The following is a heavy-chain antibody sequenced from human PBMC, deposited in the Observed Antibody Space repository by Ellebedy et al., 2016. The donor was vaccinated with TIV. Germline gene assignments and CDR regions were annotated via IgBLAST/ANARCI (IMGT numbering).Heavy chain of an antibody. J-gene: IGHJ4*02. V-gene: IGHV3-64D*06. CDR1: GFTFTPYA. CDR2: ITGEGGST. D-gene: IGHD3-16*01. Sequence: GESLKISCSASGFTFTPYAMHWVRQAPGKGLEYVSAITGEGGSTYYADSVKGRFTISRDNSKHTLYLQMSSLRAEDTAMYYCVKAWGDWGQGTLVTVSS. CDR3: VKAWGD.